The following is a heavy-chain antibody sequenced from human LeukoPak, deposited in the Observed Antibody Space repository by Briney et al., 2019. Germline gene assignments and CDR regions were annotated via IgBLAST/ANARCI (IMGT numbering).Heavy chain of an antibody. J-gene: IGHJ4*01. V-gene: IGHV4-30-4*01. Sequence: SETLSLTCTVSGGSISSGDYYWSWIRQPPGKGLEWIGYIYYSGSTYYNPSLKSRVTISVDTSKNQFSLKLSSVTAADTAVYYCARGRIQLWYHPFDYWGQGTLVTVSS. CDR3: ARGRIQLWYHPFDY. CDR2: IYYSGST. CDR1: GGSISSGDYY. D-gene: IGHD5-18*01.